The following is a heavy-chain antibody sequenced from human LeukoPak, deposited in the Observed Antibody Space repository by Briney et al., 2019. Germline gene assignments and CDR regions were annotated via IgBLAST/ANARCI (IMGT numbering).Heavy chain of an antibody. CDR3: ASVSRIAVAGGDY. J-gene: IGHJ4*02. Sequence: PSETLTLTCTVSGGSISSGGYYWSWIAQPPGLGWEWVGYIYHSGSTYYNPSLKSRVTIPVDRSKNQFSLKLSSVTAADTAVYYCASVSRIAVAGGDYWGQATLVTVSS. V-gene: IGHV4-30-2*01. CDR2: IYHSGST. CDR1: GGSISSGGYY. D-gene: IGHD6-19*01.